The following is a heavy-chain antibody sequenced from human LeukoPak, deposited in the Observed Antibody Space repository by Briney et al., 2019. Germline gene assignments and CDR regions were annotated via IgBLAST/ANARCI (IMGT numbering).Heavy chain of an antibody. CDR1: GFIFSTYS. CDR2: ISSSSSTI. J-gene: IGHJ6*03. V-gene: IGHV3-48*01. Sequence: GGSLRLSCAASGFIFSTYSMNWVRQAPGKGLEWVSYISSSSSTIYYADSVKGRFTISRDNAENSLYLQMNSLGAEDTAVYYCARDDHYNYYYMDVWGKGATVTVSS. CDR3: ARDDHYNYYYMDV.